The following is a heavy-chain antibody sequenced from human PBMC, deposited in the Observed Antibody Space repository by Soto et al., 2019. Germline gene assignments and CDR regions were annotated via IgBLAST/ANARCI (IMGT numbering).Heavy chain of an antibody. Sequence: PGGSLRLSCAASGFTFSSYWMHWVRQAPGKGLVWVSRINSGGSSTSYADSVKGRFTISRDNAKNTLYLQMNSLRAEDTAVYYCARVLRSSGYTWFDPWGQGTLVTVSS. V-gene: IGHV3-74*01. CDR2: INSGGSST. CDR1: GFTFSSYW. J-gene: IGHJ5*02. CDR3: ARVLRSSGYTWFDP.